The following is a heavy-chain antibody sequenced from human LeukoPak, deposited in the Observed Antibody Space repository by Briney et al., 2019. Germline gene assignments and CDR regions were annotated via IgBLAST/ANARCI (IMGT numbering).Heavy chain of an antibody. CDR3: ARLPGWLQSKGLGAFDI. Sequence: PSETLSLTCTVSGGSISSSSYYWGWIRQPPGRGLEWIGRIYYSGSTYYNPSLKSRVTISVDTSKNQFSLKLSSVTAADTAVYYCARLPGWLQSKGLGAFDIWGQGTMVTVSS. D-gene: IGHD5-12*01. CDR2: IYYSGST. J-gene: IGHJ3*02. V-gene: IGHV4-39*01. CDR1: GGSISSSSYY.